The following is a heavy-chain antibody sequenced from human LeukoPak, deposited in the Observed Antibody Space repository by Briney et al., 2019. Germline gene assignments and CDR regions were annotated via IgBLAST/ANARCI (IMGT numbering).Heavy chain of an antibody. CDR3: AKTYSSAWWALDY. Sequence: GGSLRLSCAASGFTFNSYAMSWVRQAPGEGLEWVSVISGSGGSTYYADSVKGRFTISRDSSKNTLYLQMNSLRAEDTAIYYCAKTYSSAWWALDYWGQGTLVTVSS. CDR2: ISGSGGST. V-gene: IGHV3-23*01. CDR1: GFTFNSYA. D-gene: IGHD6-19*01. J-gene: IGHJ4*02.